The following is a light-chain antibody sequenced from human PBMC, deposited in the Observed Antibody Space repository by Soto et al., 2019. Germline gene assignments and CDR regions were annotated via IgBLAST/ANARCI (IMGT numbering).Light chain of an antibody. CDR2: GAS. CDR1: QNVDTKY. Sequence: VLMQTHGTLALSGEGGATGCRRASQNVDTKYLAWYQFKPGQAPRIIIFGASGRATGIPDRFSGSGSGTDFTLTISRLEPEDFAVYYCQQYGSLSWTFGQGTKVDIK. J-gene: IGKJ1*01. V-gene: IGKV3-20*01. CDR3: QQYGSLSWT.